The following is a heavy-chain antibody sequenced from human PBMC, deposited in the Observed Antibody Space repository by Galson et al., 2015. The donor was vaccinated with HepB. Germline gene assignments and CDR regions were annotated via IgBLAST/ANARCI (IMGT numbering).Heavy chain of an antibody. D-gene: IGHD6-19*01. J-gene: IGHJ5*02. CDR3: ARDGDGAVEYDP. Sequence: SLRLSCAASEFTFSTYWMSWVRQAPGKGLESVANINLDGSQTFYVDSVKGRFTISRDNAKDSLFLQMNSLRAEDTAVYYCARDGDGAVEYDPWGQGTLVTVSS. CDR1: EFTFSTYW. CDR2: INLDGSQT. V-gene: IGHV3-7*01.